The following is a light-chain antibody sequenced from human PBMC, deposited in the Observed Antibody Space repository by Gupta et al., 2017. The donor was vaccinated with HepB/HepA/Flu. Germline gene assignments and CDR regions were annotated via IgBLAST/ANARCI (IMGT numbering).Light chain of an antibody. CDR2: GAS. V-gene: IGKV3-11*01. CDR1: QNINKN. Sequence: EIVMTQSPATLSVSPGEGATLSCRASQNINKNLAWYQQKPGQAPRLLIYGASTTATGIPDRFSGSGSGTDFTLTISSLEPEDFAVYYCQQRSYWPPLGTFGAGTRVELK. CDR3: QQRSYWPPLGT. J-gene: IGKJ4*01.